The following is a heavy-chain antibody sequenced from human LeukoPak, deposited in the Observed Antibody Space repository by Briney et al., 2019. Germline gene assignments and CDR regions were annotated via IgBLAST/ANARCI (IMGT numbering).Heavy chain of an antibody. CDR2: ISTRDNTI. V-gene: IGHV3-48*04. J-gene: IGHJ4*02. CDR3: ARGARWAYYFDY. D-gene: IGHD4-23*01. Sequence: GGSLRHSCAASGFTFSSYSMNWVRQAPGKGLGWLSYISTRDNTIQYADSVKGRFTISRDNANNSVFLQMNNLRAEDSAIYYCARGARWAYYFDYWGQGSLVTVSS. CDR1: GFTFSSYS.